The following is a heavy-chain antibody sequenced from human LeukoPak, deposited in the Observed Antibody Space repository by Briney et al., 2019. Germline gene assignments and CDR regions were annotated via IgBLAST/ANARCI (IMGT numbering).Heavy chain of an antibody. CDR2: ISGSGGST. CDR3: AREGVVDIVVVVAYYYYYYMDV. Sequence: PGGSLRLSCAASGFTFSSYGMSWVRQAPGKGLEWVSAISGSGGSTYYADSVKGRFTISRDNSKNTLYLQMNSLRAEDTAVYYCAREGVVDIVVVVAYYYYYYMDVWGKGTTVTVSS. CDR1: GFTFSSYG. J-gene: IGHJ6*03. V-gene: IGHV3-23*01. D-gene: IGHD2-15*01.